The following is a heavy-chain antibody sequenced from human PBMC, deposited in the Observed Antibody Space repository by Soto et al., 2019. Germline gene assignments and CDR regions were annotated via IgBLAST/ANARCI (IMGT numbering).Heavy chain of an antibody. CDR2: ISSDSRNI. CDR3: ARIKLVDFFFINVDVYDMDV. Sequence: PGGSLRLSCAASGFTLSNYAVNWVRQAPGKGLEWVSYISSDSRNIYNGDSVKGRFTISRDSARNTVKLQMNSLRDEDTAVYYCARIKLVDFFFINVDVYDMDVWGQGTPVTVSS. CDR1: GFTLSNYA. D-gene: IGHD2-15*01. V-gene: IGHV3-48*02. J-gene: IGHJ6*02.